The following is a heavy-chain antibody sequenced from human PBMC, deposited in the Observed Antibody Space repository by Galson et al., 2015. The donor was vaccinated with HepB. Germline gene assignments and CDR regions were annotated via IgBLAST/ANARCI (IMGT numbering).Heavy chain of an antibody. Sequence: SVKVSCKASGYTFTSYDINWVRQATGQGLEWMGWMNPNSGNTGYAQKFQGRVTMTRNTSISTAYMELSSLRSEDTAVYYCARGFDAHSQRNYDFWSGYFKYYYYCYGVDVWGQGTTVTVSS. J-gene: IGHJ6*02. CDR3: ARGFDAHSQRNYDFWSGYFKYYYYCYGVDV. CDR1: GYTFTSYD. V-gene: IGHV1-8*01. D-gene: IGHD3-3*01. CDR2: MNPNSGNT.